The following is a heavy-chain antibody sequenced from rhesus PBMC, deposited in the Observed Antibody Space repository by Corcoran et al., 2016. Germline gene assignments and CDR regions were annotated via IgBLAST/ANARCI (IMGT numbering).Heavy chain of an antibody. CDR1: GGAIRDDYY. Sequence: QVQLQESGPGLVKSSENLSLTCGVSGGAIRDDYYLSWVRQPPRKGREWIGYIYGGGAHTNANPSLKDRVTIAIDASKNQFSLKLSSVTAADAAVYYCARVKRQLIGYFAYWGQGVLVTVSS. D-gene: IGHD6-25*01. V-gene: IGHV4-106*01. CDR2: IYGGGAHT. CDR3: ARVKRQLIGYFAY. J-gene: IGHJ4*01.